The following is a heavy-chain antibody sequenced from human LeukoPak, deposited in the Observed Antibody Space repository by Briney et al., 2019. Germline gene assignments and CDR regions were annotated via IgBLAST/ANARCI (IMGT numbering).Heavy chain of an antibody. J-gene: IGHJ4*01. Sequence: VGSLRLSCAASGFTFSSYGMHWVRQAPGKGLEWVAFIRYDGSNKYYADSVKGRFTISRDNYKNTLYLQMNSLRAEDRDVYTFLNDRIAALEVYLDCWGRGTLATVSP. D-gene: IGHD6-6*01. V-gene: IGHV3-30*02. CDR2: IRYDGSNK. CDR1: GFTFSSYG. CDR3: LNDRIAALEVYLDC.